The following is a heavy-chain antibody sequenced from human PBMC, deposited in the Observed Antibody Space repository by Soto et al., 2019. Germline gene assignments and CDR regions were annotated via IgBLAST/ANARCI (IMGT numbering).Heavy chain of an antibody. CDR1: GFIFSTYG. V-gene: IGHV3-30*18. D-gene: IGHD2-8*02. CDR3: AKSWSGSHGAFDM. CDR2: ISYDGSNQ. Sequence: QVQLVESGGGVVQPGRSIRLSCAASGFIFSTYGMHWVRQAPGKGLEWVAVISYDGSNQYYEDSVKGRFTISRDNSKNTLYLQMNSLRVEDTAVYYCAKSWSGSHGAFDMWGQGTMVTVSA. J-gene: IGHJ3*02.